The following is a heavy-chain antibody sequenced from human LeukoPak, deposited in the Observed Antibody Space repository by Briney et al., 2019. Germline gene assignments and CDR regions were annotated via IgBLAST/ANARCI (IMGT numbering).Heavy chain of an antibody. J-gene: IGHJ4*02. Sequence: RGSLRLSCADPGVSLSIFGMSRVRQTPGKGLGWVSSISHISSDIYYAHSVKGRFTISRDNAKNSLFLQMNSLRAEDTAVYYCARDRVSMVRGVTALDYWGQGTLVTVSS. CDR1: GVSLSIFG. CDR2: ISHISSDI. D-gene: IGHD3-10*01. V-gene: IGHV3-21*01. CDR3: ARDRVSMVRGVTALDY.